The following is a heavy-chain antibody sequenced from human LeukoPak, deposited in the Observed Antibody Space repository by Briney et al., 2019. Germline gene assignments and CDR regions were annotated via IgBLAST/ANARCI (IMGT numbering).Heavy chain of an antibody. CDR1: GFTFTNYA. J-gene: IGHJ4*02. CDR2: ISYDGDNQ. D-gene: IGHD4-17*01. V-gene: IGHV3-30*04. CDR3: ARDSYDYGDYGNSFDY. Sequence: GRSLRLSCAASGFTFTNYAIHWVRQAPGKGLEWVAVISYDGDNQYYADSVKGRFSISRDNFKNTLYLQMNSLTPEDTAVYYCARDSYDYGDYGNSFDYWGQGTLVTVSS.